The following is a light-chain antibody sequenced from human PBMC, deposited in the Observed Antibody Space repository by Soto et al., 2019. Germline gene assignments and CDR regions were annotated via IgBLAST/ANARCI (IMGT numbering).Light chain of an antibody. J-gene: IGKJ4*01. CDR2: AAS. V-gene: IGKV1-9*01. CDR3: QQLNSYPPT. CDR1: QGISSY. Sequence: IQLSQSPSSLSASIGDRVTITCRASQGISSYLAWYQQKPGKAPKLLIYAASALQSGVPSRFSGSGSGTDFTLTISSLQPEDFATYYCQQLNSYPPTFCGGTKV.